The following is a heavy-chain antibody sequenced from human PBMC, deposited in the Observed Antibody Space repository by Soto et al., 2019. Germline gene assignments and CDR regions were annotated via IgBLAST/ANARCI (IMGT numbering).Heavy chain of an antibody. CDR1: GYTFTSYD. D-gene: IGHD2-15*01. CDR3: ARFMSDPWVVAANTMDV. J-gene: IGHJ6*02. Sequence: GASVKVSCKASGYTFTSYDINWVRQATGQGLEWMGWMNPNSGNTGYAQKFQGRVTMTRNTSISTAYMELSSLRSEDTAVYYCARFMSDPWVVAANTMDVWGQGTTVTVSS. V-gene: IGHV1-8*01. CDR2: MNPNSGNT.